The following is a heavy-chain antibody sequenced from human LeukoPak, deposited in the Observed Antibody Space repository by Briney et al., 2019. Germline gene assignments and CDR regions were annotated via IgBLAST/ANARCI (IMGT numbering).Heavy chain of an antibody. J-gene: IGHJ4*02. D-gene: IGHD1-26*01. CDR3: AKVPIVGATQYYFDY. Sequence: GSLRLSCAASGFTVSSNYMNWVRQAPGKGLEWVSAISGSGGSTYYADSVKGRFTISRDNSKNTLYLQMNSLRAEDTAVYYCAKVPIVGATQYYFDYWGQGTLVTVSS. CDR1: GFTVSSNY. CDR2: ISGSGGST. V-gene: IGHV3-23*01.